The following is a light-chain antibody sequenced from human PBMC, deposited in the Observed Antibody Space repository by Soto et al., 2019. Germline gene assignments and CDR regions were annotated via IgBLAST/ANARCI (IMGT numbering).Light chain of an antibody. Sequence: NFMLTQPHSVSESPGKTVTISCTGSSGSIASNYVRWYQQRPGSAPTTVIYEDNQRPSGVPDRFSGSIDSSSNSASLTISGLKTEDEADYYCQSYDSSNHGVFGGGTKVTVL. CDR1: SGSIASNY. CDR2: EDN. J-gene: IGLJ3*02. CDR3: QSYDSSNHGV. V-gene: IGLV6-57*02.